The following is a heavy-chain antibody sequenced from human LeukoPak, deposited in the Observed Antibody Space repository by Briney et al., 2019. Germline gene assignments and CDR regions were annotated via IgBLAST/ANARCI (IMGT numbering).Heavy chain of an antibody. J-gene: IGHJ4*02. CDR2: ISTHNGNT. D-gene: IGHD3-22*01. CDR3: ARSDRSGYYFDDS. Sequence: GASVKVSCKASGYTFTSYGISWVRQAPGQGLEWMGWISTHNGNTKYAQNLQGRVTMTTDTSTSTAYMELRSLRPDDTAVYYCARSDRSGYYFDDSWGQGTLVTVSS. CDR1: GYTFTSYG. V-gene: IGHV1-18*01.